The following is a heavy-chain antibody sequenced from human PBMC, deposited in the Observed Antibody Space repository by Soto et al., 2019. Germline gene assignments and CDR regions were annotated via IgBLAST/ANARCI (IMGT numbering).Heavy chain of an antibody. Sequence: SQTLSLTCAISGDSVSSNSAAWNWIRLPPSRGLEWLARTYYRSRCYNDYAVSVRSRITVNPDTSKNQFSLQLTSVTPEDTAVYYCAGTTSHQWYYMDVWGKGTTVTVSS. D-gene: IGHD1-7*01. CDR3: AGTTSHQWYYMDV. V-gene: IGHV6-1*01. J-gene: IGHJ6*03. CDR2: TYYRSRCYN. CDR1: GDSVSSNSAA.